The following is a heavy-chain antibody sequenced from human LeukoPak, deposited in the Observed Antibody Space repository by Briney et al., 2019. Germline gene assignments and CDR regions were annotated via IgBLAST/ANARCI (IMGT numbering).Heavy chain of an antibody. J-gene: IGHJ4*02. CDR1: GFIFSGHD. CDR3: ANDPSGPIWYFDY. CDR2: ITTTSFTI. Sequence: GGSLSLSCAASGFIFSGHDMNWVRQAPGKGPEWVSYITTTSFTIYYADSVKGRFTISRDNSKNTLYLQMNSLRAEDTAVYYCANDPSGPIWYFDYWGQGTLVTVSS. D-gene: IGHD6-19*01. V-gene: IGHV3-48*01.